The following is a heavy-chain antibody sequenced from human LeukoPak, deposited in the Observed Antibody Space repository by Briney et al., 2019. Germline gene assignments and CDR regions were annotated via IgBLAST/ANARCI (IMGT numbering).Heavy chain of an antibody. Sequence: GGSLRLSCAASGFTFSDYYMSWIRQAPGKGLEWVSYISSSGSTIYYADSVKGRFTISRDNAKNSLYLQMNSLRAEDTAVYYCARVITMIVVVPDYWGQGTLVTVSS. CDR3: ARVITMIVVVPDY. V-gene: IGHV3-11*01. D-gene: IGHD3-22*01. J-gene: IGHJ4*02. CDR1: GFTFSDYY. CDR2: ISSSGSTI.